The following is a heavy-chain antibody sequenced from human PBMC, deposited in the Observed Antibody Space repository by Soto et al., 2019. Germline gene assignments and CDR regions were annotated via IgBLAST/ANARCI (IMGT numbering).Heavy chain of an antibody. CDR3: ARDPRHCSGSTCYNGSEGGGGIDV. CDR1: GYTFPGYY. Sequence: QVQLVQSGAEVKKPGASVNVSCEASGYTFPGYYIHWVRQAPGQGLEGMGWINPNSGGTNYAQKFQGRVTMTRDTSISTAYMDLSRLRSDDTAVYYCARDPRHCSGSTCYNGSEGGGGIDVWGPGTTVTVSS. D-gene: IGHD2-2*02. CDR2: INPNSGGT. J-gene: IGHJ6*02. V-gene: IGHV1-2*02.